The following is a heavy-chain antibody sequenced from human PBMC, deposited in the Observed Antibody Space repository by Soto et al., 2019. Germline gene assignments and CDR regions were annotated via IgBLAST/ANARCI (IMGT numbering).Heavy chain of an antibody. Sequence: QVQLVQSGAEVKKPGSSVKVSCKASGGTFSSYAISWVRQAPGQGLEWMGGIIPIFGTADYAQKFQGRVTIAADESTSTAYMELSSLRSEDTAVYYCASHYDSSGYYYRGLDYWGQGTLVTVSS. CDR2: IIPIFGTA. CDR1: GGTFSSYA. V-gene: IGHV1-69*12. CDR3: ASHYDSSGYYYRGLDY. D-gene: IGHD3-22*01. J-gene: IGHJ4*02.